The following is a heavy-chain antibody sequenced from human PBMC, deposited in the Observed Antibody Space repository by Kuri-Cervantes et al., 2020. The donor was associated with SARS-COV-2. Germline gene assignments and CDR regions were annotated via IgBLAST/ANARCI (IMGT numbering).Heavy chain of an antibody. D-gene: IGHD1-14*01. J-gene: IGHJ4*02. Sequence: GESLKISCAASGFTFSSYAMHWVRQAPGKRLEWVAVISYDGSNKYYADSVKGRFTISRDNSKNTLYLQMNSLRAEDTAVYYCAKDGISGVAGLLPYYFDYWGQGTLVTVSS. V-gene: IGHV3-30*01. CDR2: ISYDGSNK. CDR3: AKDGISGVAGLLPYYFDY. CDR1: GFTFSSYA.